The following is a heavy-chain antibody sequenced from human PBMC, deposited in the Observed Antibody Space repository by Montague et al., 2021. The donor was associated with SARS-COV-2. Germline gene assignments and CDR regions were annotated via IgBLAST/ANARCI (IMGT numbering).Heavy chain of an antibody. V-gene: IGHV3-9*01. J-gene: IGHJ6*02. D-gene: IGHD1-26*01. CDR2: ISWNSGSI. Sequence: SLRLSCAASGFTFDDYAMYWVRQAPGKGLEWVSGISWNSGSIGYADSVKGRFTISRDNAKNSLYLQMNSLRAEDTAVYYCARDLGAANWGVYYGMDVWGQGTTVTVSS. CDR3: ARDLGAANWGVYYGMDV. CDR1: GFTFDDYA.